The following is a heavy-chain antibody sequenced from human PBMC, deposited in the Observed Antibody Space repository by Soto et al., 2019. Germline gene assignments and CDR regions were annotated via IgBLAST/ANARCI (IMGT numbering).Heavy chain of an antibody. CDR2: IYYSGST. D-gene: IGHD2-8*01. CDR3: ARAYIVLRLYGMDV. V-gene: IGHV4-30-4*01. CDR1: GGSISRGGYS. J-gene: IGHJ6*02. Sequence: SEPAALTRTVSGGSISRGGYSWSWIRQPPGKGLEWIGYIYYSGSTYYNPSLKSRVTISVDTSKNQFSLKLSSVTAADTAVYYCARAYIVLRLYGMDVWGQGTTVS.